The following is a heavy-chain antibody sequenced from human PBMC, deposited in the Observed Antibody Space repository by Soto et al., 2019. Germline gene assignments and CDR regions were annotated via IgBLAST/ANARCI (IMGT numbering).Heavy chain of an antibody. J-gene: IGHJ3*02. Sequence: GGSLRLSCTASGFTFGDYAMSWFRQAPGKGLEWVGFIRSKAYGGTTEYAASVKGRFTISRDDSKSIAYLQMNRLKTEDTAVYYCTRDQRYDFWSGYYNDAFDIWGQGTMVTVS. CDR1: GFTFGDYA. CDR3: TRDQRYDFWSGYYNDAFDI. V-gene: IGHV3-49*03. CDR2: IRSKAYGGTT. D-gene: IGHD3-3*01.